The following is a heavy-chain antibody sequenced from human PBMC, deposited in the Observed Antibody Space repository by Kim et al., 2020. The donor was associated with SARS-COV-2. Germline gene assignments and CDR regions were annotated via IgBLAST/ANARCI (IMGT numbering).Heavy chain of an antibody. CDR3: ASQQLAN. V-gene: IGHV3-9*01. CDR1: GFTFDDNG. CDR2: ITRNSGRS. Sequence: GGSLRLSCTASGFTFDDNGMHWVRQAPGKGLEWVSGITRNSGRSTYADSVKGRFTISRDNAKKSLYLQMNSLRGEDTALYYCASQQLANWGQGTLVTVSS. J-gene: IGHJ4*02. D-gene: IGHD6-13*01.